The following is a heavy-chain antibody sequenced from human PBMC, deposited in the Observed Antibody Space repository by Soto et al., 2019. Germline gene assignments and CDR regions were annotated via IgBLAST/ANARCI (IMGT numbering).Heavy chain of an antibody. Sequence: QIHLVQSGGEVKKTGASVRVSCKASGYFFTSYAIGWVRQAPGQGLEWMGWISANDGETYYAPKLQDRLTMTTDTSTSTAYMELRSLRSDDTAVYYSASDAMATVDHYFSGMDVWGQGTTVIVSS. V-gene: IGHV1-18*01. CDR3: ASDAMATVDHYFSGMDV. J-gene: IGHJ6*02. CDR2: ISANDGET. CDR1: GYFFTSYA. D-gene: IGHD4-4*01.